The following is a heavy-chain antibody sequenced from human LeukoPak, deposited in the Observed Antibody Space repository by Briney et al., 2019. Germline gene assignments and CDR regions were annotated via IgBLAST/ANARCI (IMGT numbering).Heavy chain of an antibody. CDR1: GFTFSSYG. D-gene: IGHD2-21*02. CDR2: ISYDGRNK. V-gene: IGHV3-30*18. J-gene: IGHJ4*02. CDR3: AKEHIVVVTAVYYFDY. Sequence: GRSLRLSCAASGFTFSSYGMHWVRQAPGKGLEWVAVISYDGRNKYYADSVKGRFTISRDNSKNTLYLQMNSLRAEDTAVYYCAKEHIVVVTAVYYFDYWGQGTLLPVFS.